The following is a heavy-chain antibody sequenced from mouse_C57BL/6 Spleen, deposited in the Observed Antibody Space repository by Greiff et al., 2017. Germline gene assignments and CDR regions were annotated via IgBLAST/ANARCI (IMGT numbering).Heavy chain of an antibody. D-gene: IGHD1-1*01. V-gene: IGHV5-17*01. CDR3: AREWITTVVATGRFAY. CDR1: GFTFSDYG. CDR2: ISSGSSTI. Sequence: EVKLVESGGGLVKPGGSLKLSCAASGFTFSDYGMHWVRPAPEKGLEWVAYISSGSSTIYSADTVKGRFTISRDNAKNTLFLQMTSLRSEDTAMYYCAREWITTVVATGRFAYWGQGTLVTVSA. J-gene: IGHJ3*01.